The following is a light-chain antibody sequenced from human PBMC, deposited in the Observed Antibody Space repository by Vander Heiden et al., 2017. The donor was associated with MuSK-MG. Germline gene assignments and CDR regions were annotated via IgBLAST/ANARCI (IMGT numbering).Light chain of an antibody. CDR2: DMT. CDR3: SSYTTSRTVV. CDR1: GSDVGAYNF. V-gene: IGLV2-14*03. Sequence: QSALSQPASVSGSPGQSITISCTGTGSDVGAYNFVSWYQHHPGKAPKLLIYDMTDRPSGVSSRFSATKSGITDSLTISGLQAEDEADDYCSSYTTSRTVVFGGGTKVTVL. J-gene: IGLJ2*01.